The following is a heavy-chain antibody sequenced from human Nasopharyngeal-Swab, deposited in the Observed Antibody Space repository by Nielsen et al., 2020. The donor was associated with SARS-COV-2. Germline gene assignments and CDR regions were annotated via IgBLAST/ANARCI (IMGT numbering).Heavy chain of an antibody. Sequence: IRQPPGKGLEWVSSISSSSSYIYYADSVKGRFTISRDNAKNSLYLQMNSLRAEDTAVYYCARGGGSYPYWGQGTLVTVSS. D-gene: IGHD1-26*01. CDR2: ISSSSSYI. CDR3: ARGGGSYPY. J-gene: IGHJ4*02. V-gene: IGHV3-21*01.